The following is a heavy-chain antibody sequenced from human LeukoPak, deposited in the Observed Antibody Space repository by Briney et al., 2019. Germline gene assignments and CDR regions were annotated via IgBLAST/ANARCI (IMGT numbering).Heavy chain of an antibody. D-gene: IGHD5-12*01. Sequence: KSSETLSLTCTVSGGSISSGSYYWSWIRQPAGKGLEWIGRIYTSGSTNYNPSLKSRVTISVDTSKNQFSLKLSSVTAADTAVYYCARGYSGYDHSDDYFDYWGQGTLVTVS. J-gene: IGHJ4*02. CDR1: GGSISSGSYY. V-gene: IGHV4-61*02. CDR3: ARGYSGYDHSDDYFDY. CDR2: IYTSGST.